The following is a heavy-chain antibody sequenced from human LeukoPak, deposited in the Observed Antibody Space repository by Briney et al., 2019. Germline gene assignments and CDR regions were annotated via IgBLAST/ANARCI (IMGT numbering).Heavy chain of an antibody. CDR3: AKASTSYDSSGYPLFYFDY. J-gene: IGHJ4*02. D-gene: IGHD3-22*01. CDR2: ISGSGGST. Sequence: PGGSLRLSCAASGFTFSSYAMSWVRQAPGKGLEWVSAISGSGGSTYYADSVKGRFTISRDNSKNTLYLQMNGLRAEDTAVYYCAKASTSYDSSGYPLFYFDYWGQGTLVTVSS. V-gene: IGHV3-23*01. CDR1: GFTFSSYA.